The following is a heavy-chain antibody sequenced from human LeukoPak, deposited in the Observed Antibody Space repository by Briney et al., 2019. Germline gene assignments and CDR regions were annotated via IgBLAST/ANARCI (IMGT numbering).Heavy chain of an antibody. V-gene: IGHV1-18*01. CDR3: ARGAPYSSSWYVNYYYYYMDV. CDR1: GYTFTSYG. D-gene: IGHD6-13*01. Sequence: ASVKVSRKASGYTFTSYGISWVRQAPGQGLEWMGWISAYNGNTNYAQKLQGRVTMTTDTSTSTAYMERRSLRSDDTAVYYCARGAPYSSSWYVNYYYYYMDVWGMGTTVTVSS. J-gene: IGHJ6*03. CDR2: ISAYNGNT.